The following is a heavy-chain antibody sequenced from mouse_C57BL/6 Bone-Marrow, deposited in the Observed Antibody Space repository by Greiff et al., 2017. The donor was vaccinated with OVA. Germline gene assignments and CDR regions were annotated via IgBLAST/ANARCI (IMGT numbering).Heavy chain of an antibody. J-gene: IGHJ3*01. D-gene: IGHD2-5*01. CDR2: ISYDGSN. CDR3: ARDSNYVPWFAY. V-gene: IGHV3-6*01. Sequence: VQLKQSGPGLVKPSQSLSLTCSVPGSSIPSGYYWNWIRQFPGNKLEWMGYISYDGSNNYNPSLKNRISITRDTSKNQFFLKLNSVTTEDTATYDCARDSNYVPWFAYWGQGTLVTVSA. CDR1: GSSIPSGYY.